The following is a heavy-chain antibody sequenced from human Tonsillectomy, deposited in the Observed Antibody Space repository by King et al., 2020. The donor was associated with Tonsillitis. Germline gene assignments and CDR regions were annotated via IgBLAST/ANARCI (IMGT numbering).Heavy chain of an antibody. V-gene: IGHV3-66*01. CDR1: GFTVFSNY. J-gene: IGHJ6*02. Sequence: VQLVESGGGLVQPGGSLRLSCAASGFTVFSNYMSWVRQAPGKGLEWVSVIYSGGSTYYADSVKGRFTISRDNSKNTLYLQMNSLRAEDTAVYYCARDGIVGAPGPHYGMDVWGQGTTVTVS. D-gene: IGHD1-26*01. CDR3: ARDGIVGAPGPHYGMDV. CDR2: IYSGGST.